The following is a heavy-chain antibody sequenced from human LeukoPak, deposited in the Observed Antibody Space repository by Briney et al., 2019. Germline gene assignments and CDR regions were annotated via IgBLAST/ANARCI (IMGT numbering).Heavy chain of an antibody. J-gene: IGHJ4*02. Sequence: TGGSLRLSCAASGFTFSNFWMSWVRQAPGKGLEWRDNIKQDGSEKYYVHSVKSRFTNSRYNAKNSLYLQMNSLRAEDTAIYYCAREDDWNYEDYWGQGTLVTVSS. CDR1: GFTFSNFW. CDR2: IKQDGSEK. CDR3: AREDDWNYEDY. V-gene: IGHV3-7*01. D-gene: IGHD1-7*01.